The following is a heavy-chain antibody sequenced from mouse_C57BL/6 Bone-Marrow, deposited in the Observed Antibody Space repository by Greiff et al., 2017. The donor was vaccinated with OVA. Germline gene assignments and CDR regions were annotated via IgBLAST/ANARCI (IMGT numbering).Heavy chain of an antibody. J-gene: IGHJ3*01. V-gene: IGHV1-4*01. Sequence: QVQLQQSGAELARPGASVKMSCKASGYTFTSYTMHWVKQRPGQGLEWIGYINPSSGYTKYNQKFKDKATLTADKSSSTAYMQLSSLTSEDSAVYYCARTTVVATPFAYWGQGTLVTVSA. D-gene: IGHD1-1*01. CDR3: ARTTVVATPFAY. CDR2: INPSSGYT. CDR1: GYTFTSYT.